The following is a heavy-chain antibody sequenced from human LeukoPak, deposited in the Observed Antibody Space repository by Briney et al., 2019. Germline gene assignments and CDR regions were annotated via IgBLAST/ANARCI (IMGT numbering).Heavy chain of an antibody. Sequence: PSETLSLTCTVSGDSITSYYWTWIRQPPGKGLEWIGYVHHSGSTNYNPSLKSRLTISVDTSKNQFSLKPTSVSAADTAVYYCARHNSYLVSAAYDYWGQGALVTVSS. CDR3: ARHNSYLVSAAYDY. J-gene: IGHJ4*02. V-gene: IGHV4-59*01. D-gene: IGHD2-15*01. CDR1: GDSITSYY. CDR2: VHHSGST.